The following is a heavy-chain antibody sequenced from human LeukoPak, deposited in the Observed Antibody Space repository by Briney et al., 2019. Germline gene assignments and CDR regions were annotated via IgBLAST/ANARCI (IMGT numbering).Heavy chain of an antibody. J-gene: IGHJ4*02. V-gene: IGHV3-64D*06. D-gene: IGHD6-13*01. CDR3: VKERIAAAGQYYFDY. CDR1: GFTFSSYA. CDR2: ISSNGGST. Sequence: GGSLRLSCSASGFTFSSYAMHWVRQAPGKGLEYVSAISSNGGSTYYADSVKGRFTISRDNSKNTLYLQMSSLRAEDTAVYYCVKERIAAAGQYYFDYWGQGTLVTVPS.